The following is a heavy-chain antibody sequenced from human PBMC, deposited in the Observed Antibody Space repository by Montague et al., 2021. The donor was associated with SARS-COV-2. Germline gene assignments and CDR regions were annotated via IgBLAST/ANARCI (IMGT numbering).Heavy chain of an antibody. D-gene: IGHD4-17*01. CDR3: ARDSGDSHGDYYFDL. CDR2: ISDDGRQR. Sequence: SLRLSCAASGFNFNIRAIHWVRQAPGKGLEWVAVISDDGRQRFYSDSVKGRITISRDNSNNTLYLQLNSLKYEDTAVYFCARDSGDSHGDYYFDLWGQGTLVIVSS. J-gene: IGHJ5*02. V-gene: IGHV3-30*04. CDR1: GFNFNIRA.